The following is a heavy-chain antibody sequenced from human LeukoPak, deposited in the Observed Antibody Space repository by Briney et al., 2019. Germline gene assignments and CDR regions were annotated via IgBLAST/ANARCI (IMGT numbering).Heavy chain of an antibody. J-gene: IGHJ6*02. V-gene: IGHV1-18*01. CDR3: ARAYYDILTGDYYYYGMDV. CDR2: INGGSGNT. Sequence: GASVKVSCKASGYTFTSYGISWVRQAPGQRLDWMGWINGGSGNTKYSPEFQGRVTITRDTSASTGYMELSSLRSEDTAVYYCARAYYDILTGDYYYYGMDVWGQGTTVTVSS. CDR1: GYTFTSYG. D-gene: IGHD3-9*01.